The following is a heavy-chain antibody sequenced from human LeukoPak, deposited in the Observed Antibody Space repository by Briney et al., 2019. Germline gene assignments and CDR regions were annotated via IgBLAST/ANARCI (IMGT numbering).Heavy chain of an antibody. V-gene: IGHV4-4*07. J-gene: IGHJ3*02. CDR1: GGSLGGYC. CDR2: IYISRST. CDR3: GIDLYIDSSGYHPFDI. D-gene: IGHD3-22*01. Sequence: SETLSLTGAVYGGSLGGYCWGWIGQPAGKGLEWIGRIYISRSTNYNPSLKSRVTMSVDTSKNQFSLKLSAVTAAETAVYYCGIDLYIDSSGYHPFDIWGQGTMVTVSS.